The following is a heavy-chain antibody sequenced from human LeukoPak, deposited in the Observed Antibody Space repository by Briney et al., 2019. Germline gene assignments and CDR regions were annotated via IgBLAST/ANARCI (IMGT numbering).Heavy chain of an antibody. V-gene: IGHV1-18*01. D-gene: IGHD2-15*01. J-gene: IGHJ6*02. Sequence: ASAKVSCKASGYTFTSYGISWLRQAPGQGLEWMGWISGYNGNTNSAQKFQGRVTMTTDTSASTAYMELTSLRSDDTAVYYCARDSRDIFYYHGMDVWGQGTTVTVSS. CDR3: ARDSRDIFYYHGMDV. CDR2: ISGYNGNT. CDR1: GYTFTSYG.